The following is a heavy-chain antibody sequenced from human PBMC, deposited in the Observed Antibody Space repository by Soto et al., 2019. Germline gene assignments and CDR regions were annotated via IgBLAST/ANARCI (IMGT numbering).Heavy chain of an antibody. D-gene: IGHD6-13*01. CDR1: GFTFSSYS. CDR2: ISSSSSTI. J-gene: IGHJ5*02. CDR3: ARHPERIAEIGWFDP. Sequence: EVQLVESGGGLVQPGGSLRLSCAASGFTFSSYSMNWVRQAPGKGLEWVSYISSSSSTIYYADSVKGRFTISRDNAKSSLYLQMNSPRAEDTAVYYCARHPERIAEIGWFDPWGQGTLVTVSS. V-gene: IGHV3-48*01.